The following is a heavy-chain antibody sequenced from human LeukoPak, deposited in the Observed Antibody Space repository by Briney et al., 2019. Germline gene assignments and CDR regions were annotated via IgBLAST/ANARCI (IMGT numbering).Heavy chain of an antibody. J-gene: IGHJ4*02. CDR2: ISYDGSNK. V-gene: IGHV3-30*18. CDR3: AKDPQTIFGVPVYFDY. Sequence: GGSLRLSCAASGFTFSSYGMHWVRQAPGKGLEWVAVISYDGSNKYYADSVKGRFTISRDNSKNTLYLQMNSLRAEDTAVYYCAKDPQTIFGVPVYFDYWGQGTLVTVSS. D-gene: IGHD3-3*01. CDR1: GFTFSSYG.